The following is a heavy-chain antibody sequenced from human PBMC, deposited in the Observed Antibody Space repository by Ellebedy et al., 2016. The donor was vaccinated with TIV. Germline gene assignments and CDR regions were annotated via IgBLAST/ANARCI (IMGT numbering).Heavy chain of an antibody. CDR1: GFTFSSYS. CDR3: ARGDYYDSSGYYSPPQPFDY. D-gene: IGHD3-22*01. Sequence: GESLKISCAASGFTFSSYSMNWVRQAPGKGLEWVSYISSSSSTIYYADSVKGRFTISRDNAKNSLYLQMNSLRAEDTAVYYCARGDYYDSSGYYSPPQPFDYWGQGTLVTVSS. J-gene: IGHJ4*02. V-gene: IGHV3-48*04. CDR2: ISSSSSTI.